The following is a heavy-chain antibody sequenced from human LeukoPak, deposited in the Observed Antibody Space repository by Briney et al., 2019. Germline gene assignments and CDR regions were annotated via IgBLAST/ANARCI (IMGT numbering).Heavy chain of an antibody. Sequence: ASVKVSCKASGYTFTGYYMHWVRQAPGQGLEWMGWMNPNSGNTGYAQKFQGRVTITRNTSISTAYMELSSLRSEDTAVYYCARGLFYDSSGYYYDYYYYYMDVWGKGTTVTVSS. V-gene: IGHV1-8*03. CDR3: ARGLFYDSSGYYYDYYYYYMDV. CDR2: MNPNSGNT. J-gene: IGHJ6*03. D-gene: IGHD3-22*01. CDR1: GYTFTGYY.